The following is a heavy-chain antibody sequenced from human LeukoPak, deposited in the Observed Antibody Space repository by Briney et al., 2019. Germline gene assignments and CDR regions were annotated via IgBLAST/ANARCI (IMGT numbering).Heavy chain of an antibody. CDR1: GFTFSSYR. CDR3: ARDLAWDAFDI. Sequence: GGSLRLSCAASGFTFSSYRMNWVRQAPGKGLEWVSSISSSSDYIYYGRFTISRDNAKNSLYLQMNSLRAEDTAVYYCARDLAWDAFDIWGQGAMVTVSS. V-gene: IGHV3-21*01. CDR2: ISSSSDYI. J-gene: IGHJ3*02.